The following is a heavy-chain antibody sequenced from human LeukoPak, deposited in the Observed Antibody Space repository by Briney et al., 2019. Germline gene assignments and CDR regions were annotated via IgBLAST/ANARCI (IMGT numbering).Heavy chain of an antibody. CDR2: IYSSGDT. CDR3: ARDRKYGSESLRRLDY. J-gene: IGHJ4*02. V-gene: IGHV4-30-4*01. D-gene: IGHD3-10*01. Sequence: SETLSLTCTVSGGSISSGDSSWSWIRQPPGKGLEWIGYIYSSGDTYYNPSLKSRVTISVDTSKNQFSLKLSSVTVADTAVYYCARDRKYGSESLRRLDYWGQGTLVTVSS. CDR1: GGSISSGDSS.